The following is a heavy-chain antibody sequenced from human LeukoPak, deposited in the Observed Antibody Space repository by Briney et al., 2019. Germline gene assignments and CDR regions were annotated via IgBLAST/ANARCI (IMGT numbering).Heavy chain of an antibody. CDR3: ARVRSHYYDSSGYSDY. CDR2: MNPNSGNT. CDR1: GYTFTGYY. Sequence: GASVKVSCKASGYTFTGYYMHWVRQAPGQGLEWMGWMNPNSGNTGYAQKFQGRVTITRNTSISTACMELSSLRSEDTAVYYCARVRSHYYDSSGYSDYWGQGTLVTVSS. J-gene: IGHJ4*02. V-gene: IGHV1-8*03. D-gene: IGHD3-22*01.